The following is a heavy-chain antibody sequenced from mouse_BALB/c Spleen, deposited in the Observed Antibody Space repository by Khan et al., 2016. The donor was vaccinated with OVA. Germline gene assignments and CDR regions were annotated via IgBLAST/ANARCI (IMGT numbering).Heavy chain of an antibody. CDR1: GFTFSSYV. D-gene: IGHD2-14*01. CDR3: AREAYRYDEYYFDY. CDR2: ISSGGST. Sequence: DVMLVESGGDLVKPGGSLKLSCAASGFTFSSYVMSWVRQTPEKRPEWVASISSGGSTYYPDSVKGRFTISSDNARHILYLQMSSLRSEDTAMYYCAREAYRYDEYYFDYWGQGTTLTVSS. J-gene: IGHJ2*01. V-gene: IGHV5-6-5*01.